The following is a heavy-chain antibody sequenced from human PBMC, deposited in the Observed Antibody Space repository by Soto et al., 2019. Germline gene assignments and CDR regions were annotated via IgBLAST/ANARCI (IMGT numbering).Heavy chain of an antibody. J-gene: IGHJ6*02. CDR3: AKLGTVQLWLLKDYYYYGMDV. V-gene: IGHV4-59*01. CDR2: IYYSGST. CDR1: GCSISSYY. D-gene: IGHD5-18*01. Sequence: PSETLSLTCTVSGCSISSYYWSWIRQPPGKGLEWIGYIYYSGSTNYNPSLKSRVTISVDTSKNQFSLKLSSVTAADTAVYYCAKLGTVQLWLLKDYYYYGMDVWGQGTTVTVSS.